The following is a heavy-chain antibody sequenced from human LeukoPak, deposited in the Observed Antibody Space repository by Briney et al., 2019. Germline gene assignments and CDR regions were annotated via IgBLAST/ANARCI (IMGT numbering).Heavy chain of an antibody. CDR1: GYSFTSYW. J-gene: IGHJ6*03. CDR3: ARYCSGGSCYSVPPSYYYYMDV. D-gene: IGHD2-15*01. CDR2: IYPGDSDT. Sequence: GESLKISCKGSGYSFTSYWIGWVRQMPGKGLEWMGIIYPGDSDTRYNPSFQGQVTISADKSISTAYLQWSSLKASDTAMYYCARYCSGGSCYSVPPSYYYYMDVWGKGTTVTVSS. V-gene: IGHV5-51*01.